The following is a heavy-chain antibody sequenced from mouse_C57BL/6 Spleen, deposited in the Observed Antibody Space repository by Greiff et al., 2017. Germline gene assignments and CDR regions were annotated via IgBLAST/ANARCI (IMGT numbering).Heavy chain of an antibody. J-gene: IGHJ1*03. D-gene: IGHD1-1*01. Sequence: EVQLVESGGGLVRPGGSLKLSCAASGFTFSSYAMSWVRQTPEKRLEWVATISDGGSYTYYPDNVKGRFTISRDNAKNNLYLQMSHLKSEDTAMYYCARSYYSSSHWYFDVWGTGTTVTVSS. CDR2: ISDGGSYT. V-gene: IGHV5-4*01. CDR1: GFTFSSYA. CDR3: ARSYYSSSHWYFDV.